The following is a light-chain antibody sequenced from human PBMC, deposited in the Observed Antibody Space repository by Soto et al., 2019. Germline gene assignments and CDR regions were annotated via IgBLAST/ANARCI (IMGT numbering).Light chain of an antibody. Sequence: QSVLAQPASVSGSPGQSITISCTGTSSDVGAYNYVSWFQQHPGKAPTLIISEVSNRPSGVSNRFSGSKSGNAASLTISGLQAEDEADYFCFSFTTDWTHVLGTRS. V-gene: IGLV2-14*01. CDR2: EVS. CDR1: SSDVGAYNY. J-gene: IGLJ1*01. CDR3: FSFTTDWTHV.